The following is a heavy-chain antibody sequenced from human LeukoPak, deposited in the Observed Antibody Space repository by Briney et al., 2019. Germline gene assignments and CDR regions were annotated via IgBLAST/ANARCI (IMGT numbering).Heavy chain of an antibody. V-gene: IGHV4-59*08. CDR1: GGSISIYY. CDR3: ERNYQATWTSVFAY. CDR2: VHYSGST. D-gene: IGHD3/OR15-3a*01. Sequence: SETLTLTCTVCGGSISIYYGTCSRQPPGKGLEWIGYVHYSGSTKYNPSLKSRVTISLDTSKNQFSLRLSSVSAADTAVYYCERNYQATWTSVFAYWRGGSLVTVSS. J-gene: IGHJ4*01.